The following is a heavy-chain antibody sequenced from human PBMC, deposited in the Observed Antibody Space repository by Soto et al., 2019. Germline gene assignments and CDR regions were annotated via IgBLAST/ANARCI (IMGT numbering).Heavy chain of an antibody. CDR2: ISHSGSV. D-gene: IGHD6-19*01. V-gene: IGHV4-4*02. Sequence: QVLLQESGPGLVQPSGTLSLSCAVSGGSISSSHFWGWVRQPPGKGLEWVGDISHSGSVNYNPSLKSRVPISIDKSKNQFSLKLNSVTAADPAVYYCARSFGWYAIDYWGQGTLVIVSS. CDR1: GGSISSSHF. J-gene: IGHJ4*02. CDR3: ARSFGWYAIDY.